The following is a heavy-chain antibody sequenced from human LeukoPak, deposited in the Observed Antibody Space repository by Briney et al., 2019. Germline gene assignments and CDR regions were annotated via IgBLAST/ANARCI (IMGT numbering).Heavy chain of an antibody. J-gene: IGHJ4*02. D-gene: IGHD3-16*02. Sequence: ASVKVSCKASGGTFSSYAISWVRQAPGQGLEWMGWISAYNGNTNYAQKLQGRVTMTTDTSTSTAYMELRSLRSDDTAVYYCARQARGTFGGVIVNWGQGTLVTVSS. CDR3: ARQARGTFGGVIVN. V-gene: IGHV1-18*01. CDR2: ISAYNGNT. CDR1: GGTFSSYA.